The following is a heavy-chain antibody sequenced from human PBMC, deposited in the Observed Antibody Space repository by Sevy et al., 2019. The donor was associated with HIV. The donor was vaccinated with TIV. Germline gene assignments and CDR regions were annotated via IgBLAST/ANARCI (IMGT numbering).Heavy chain of an antibody. Sequence: GGSLRLSCAASGFTFSSYGMHWVRQAPGKGLDWVTVTSYDGSNKYYADSVKGRFTISRDNSKNTLYLQMNSLRVEDTAVYYCAKGGQWLVRDWFDPWGQGTLVTVSS. J-gene: IGHJ5*02. CDR3: AKGGQWLVRDWFDP. D-gene: IGHD6-19*01. V-gene: IGHV3-30*18. CDR2: TSYDGSNK. CDR1: GFTFSSYG.